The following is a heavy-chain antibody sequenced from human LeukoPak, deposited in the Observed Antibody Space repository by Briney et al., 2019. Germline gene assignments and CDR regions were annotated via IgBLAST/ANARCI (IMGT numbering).Heavy chain of an antibody. CDR2: ISGSGGST. J-gene: IGHJ3*02. D-gene: IGHD3-3*01. CDR1: GFTFSSYA. CDR3: ANIQLVEWFQTLDAFDI. V-gene: IGHV3-23*01. Sequence: GGSLRLSCAASGFTFSSYAMSWVRQAPGKGLEGVSAISGSGGSTYYADSVKGRFTISRDNSKNTLYLQMNSLRAEDTAVYYCANIQLVEWFQTLDAFDIWGQGTMVTVSS.